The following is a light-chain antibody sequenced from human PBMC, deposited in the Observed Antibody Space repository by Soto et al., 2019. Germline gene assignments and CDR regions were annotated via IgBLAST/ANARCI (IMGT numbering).Light chain of an antibody. J-gene: IGKJ5*01. Sequence: EIVLTQSPGPLSLSPGERATLSCRAIQRVGSNFLAWYQQKPGQPPRLLIYGISTRAAGIPDRFSGSGSGTEFTLTISSLQPEDFAVYYCQQHSQWPITFGQGSR. V-gene: IGKV3-20*01. CDR3: QQHSQWPIT. CDR1: QRVGSNF. CDR2: GIS.